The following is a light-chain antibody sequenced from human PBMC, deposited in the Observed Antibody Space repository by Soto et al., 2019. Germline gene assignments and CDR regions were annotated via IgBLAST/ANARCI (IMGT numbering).Light chain of an antibody. V-gene: IGLV3-21*02. CDR2: DDD. CDR3: QVWAGSSARV. Sequence: SYELTQPPSVSVAPGQSARITCGGDNIGSKIVHWYQQRPGQAPVLVVYDDDDRPSGIPERFSGSNSGSTATLTISRVEAGDEADYYCQVWAGSSARVFGGGTKLTVL. CDR1: NIGSKI. J-gene: IGLJ2*01.